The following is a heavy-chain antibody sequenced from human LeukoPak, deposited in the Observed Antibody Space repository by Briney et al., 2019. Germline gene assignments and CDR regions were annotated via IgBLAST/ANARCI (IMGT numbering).Heavy chain of an antibody. CDR3: AKDSYDRSGYYYYYFAY. V-gene: IGHV3-30*18. D-gene: IGHD3-22*01. CDR1: GFTFSSSG. J-gene: IGHJ4*02. Sequence: GRSLRLSCAASGFTFSSSGMHWVRQAPGQGLEWVAVISYDGSNKYYADSVKGRFTISRDNSKNTLYLQMNSLRAGDTAVYYCAKDSYDRSGYYYYYFAYWGQGTQVTVSS. CDR2: ISYDGSNK.